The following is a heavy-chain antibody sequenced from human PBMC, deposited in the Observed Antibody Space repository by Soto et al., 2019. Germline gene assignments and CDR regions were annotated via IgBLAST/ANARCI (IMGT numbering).Heavy chain of an antibody. J-gene: IGHJ4*02. V-gene: IGHV4-59*01. D-gene: IGHD1-1*01. CDR2: MYYSGIT. Sequence: QVQLQSSCPGLVKPSETLSLTCTVSGGAISSYYWSWIRQPPGKGLEWIGYMYYSGITNYNPSLKSRVTIPVDTSKNPFSLKLSSVTAADTAVYYCARRLTGTFAYWGQGTLVTVSS. CDR1: GGAISSYY. CDR3: ARRLTGTFAY.